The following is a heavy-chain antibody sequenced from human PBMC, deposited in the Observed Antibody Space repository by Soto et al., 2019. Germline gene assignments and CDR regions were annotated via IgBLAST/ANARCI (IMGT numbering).Heavy chain of an antibody. V-gene: IGHV4-30-4*01. Sequence: PSETLSLTCTVSGGSISSGDYYWSWIRQPPGKGLEWIGYIYYSGSTYYNPSLKSRVTISVDTSKNQFSLKLSSVTAADTAVYYCARGSGWYGGLYYFDYWGQGTLVTVSS. CDR1: GGSISSGDYY. CDR3: ARGSGWYGGLYYFDY. D-gene: IGHD6-19*01. CDR2: IYYSGST. J-gene: IGHJ4*02.